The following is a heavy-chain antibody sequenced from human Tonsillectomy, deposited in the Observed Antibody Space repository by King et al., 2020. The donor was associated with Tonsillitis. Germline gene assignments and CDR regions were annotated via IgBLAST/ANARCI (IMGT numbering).Heavy chain of an antibody. CDR2: ISSSSSTI. CDR3: ARAPSGSNYQNWFDP. V-gene: IGHV3-48*01. Sequence: VQLVQSGGGLVQPGGSLRLSCASSGFTFSSYSMNWVRQAPGRGLEWVSYISSSSSTIYYADSVKGRFTISSANAKNSLYLQMNSLRAEDTAVYFCARAPSGSNYQNWFDPWGQGTPVTVSS. D-gene: IGHD1-26*01. CDR1: GFTFSSYS. J-gene: IGHJ5*02.